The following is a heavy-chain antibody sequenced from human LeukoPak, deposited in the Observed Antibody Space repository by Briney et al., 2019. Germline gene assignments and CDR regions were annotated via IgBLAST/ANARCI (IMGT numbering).Heavy chain of an antibody. V-gene: IGHV3-30*03. Sequence: GGSLRLSCEASGFTFSPYGMHWVRQAPGKGLEWVAVISYDGSDKYYADSVKGRFTISRDNSKNTLYLQMNSLRAEDTAVYYCARDSRQLALDSWGQGTLVTVSS. CDR1: GFTFSPYG. J-gene: IGHJ4*02. CDR3: ARDSRQLALDS. CDR2: ISYDGSDK. D-gene: IGHD1-1*01.